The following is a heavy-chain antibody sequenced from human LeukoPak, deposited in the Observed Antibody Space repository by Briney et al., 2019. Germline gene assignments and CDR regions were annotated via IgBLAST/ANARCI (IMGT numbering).Heavy chain of an antibody. CDR2: IYPGDSHT. J-gene: IGHJ6*02. CDR3: ARSYYDILTRYSYAMDV. CDR1: GYIFTAYW. Sequence: GESLKISCKGFGYIFTAYWIGWVRQMPGKGLEWMGIIYPGDSHTRYSPSFQGQVTISADKSISTAYVQWSSLKASDTAMYYCARSYYDILTRYSYAMDVWGQGTTVTVSS. V-gene: IGHV5-51*01. D-gene: IGHD3-9*01.